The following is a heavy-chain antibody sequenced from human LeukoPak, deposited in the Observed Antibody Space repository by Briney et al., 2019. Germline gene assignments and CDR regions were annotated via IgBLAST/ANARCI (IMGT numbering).Heavy chain of an antibody. D-gene: IGHD3-22*01. J-gene: IGHJ6*03. CDR3: ARGGSSGYGSQYYYMDV. CDR1: GGSITSHY. Sequence: SETLSLTCTVSGGSITSHYWSWIRQPPGKGLEWIGYVYYSGTTNYNPSLKSRVTISVDTSKNQFSLKLSSVTAADTAVYYCARGGSSGYGSQYYYMDVWGKGTTVTISS. CDR2: VYYSGTT. V-gene: IGHV4-59*11.